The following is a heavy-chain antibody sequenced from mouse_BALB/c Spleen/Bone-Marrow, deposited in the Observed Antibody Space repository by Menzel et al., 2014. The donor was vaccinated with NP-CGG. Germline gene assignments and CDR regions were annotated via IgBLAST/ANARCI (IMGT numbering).Heavy chain of an antibody. CDR2: IDPANCNT. D-gene: IGHD1-1*01. V-gene: IGHV14-3*02. CDR3: AAYYYGTYGFAY. Sequence: EVKLQESGAELVKPGASVKLSCTASGFNIKDTYMHWVKQRPEQGLEWIGRIDPANCNTKYDPKFQGKATITADTSSNTAYLQLGSLTSEDTAVYYCAAYYYGTYGFAYWGQGTLVTVSA. CDR1: GFNIKDTY. J-gene: IGHJ3*01.